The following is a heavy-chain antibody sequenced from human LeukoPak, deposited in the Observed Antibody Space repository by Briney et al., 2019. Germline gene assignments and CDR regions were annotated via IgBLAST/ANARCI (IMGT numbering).Heavy chain of an antibody. CDR2: IFYSGTT. CDR1: GGSIRSTRAY. CDR3: ARGKRYFDSA. V-gene: IGHV4-39*07. D-gene: IGHD3-9*01. Sequence: KPSETLSLSCTVSGGSIRSTRAYWAWLRQPPGTRPEWIGTIFYSGTTYYNPSLKSRVTISVDTSKNQFSLKLSSVTAADTAVYYCARGKRYFDSAWGQGTLVTVSS. J-gene: IGHJ5*02.